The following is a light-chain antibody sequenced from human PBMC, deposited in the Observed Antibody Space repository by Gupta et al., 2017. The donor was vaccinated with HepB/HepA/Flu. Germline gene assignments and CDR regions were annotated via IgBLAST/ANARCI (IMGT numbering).Light chain of an antibody. CDR2: QDS. V-gene: IGLV3-1*01. CDR3: QAWDSNTAV. J-gene: IGLJ1*01. CDR1: KLGDKY. Sequence: SHELTQPPSVSVSPGQTVSISCSGDKLGDKYVCWYQQKPGQSPVLVIYQDSRRPSGIPDRFSGSNSGNTATLTISGTQAMDEADYHCQAWDSNTAVFGTGTKVTVL.